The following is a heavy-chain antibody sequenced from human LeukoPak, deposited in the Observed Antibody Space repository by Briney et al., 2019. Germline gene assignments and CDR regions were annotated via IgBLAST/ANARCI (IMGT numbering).Heavy chain of an antibody. Sequence: ASVKVSCKASGYTFTGYYMHWVRQAPGQGLEWMGWINPNSGGTNYAQKFQGRVTMTRDTSISTAYMELSRLRSDDTAVYYCAREKGDIVVVVAAEHFDYWGQGTLVTVSS. CDR2: INPNSGGT. V-gene: IGHV1-2*02. J-gene: IGHJ4*02. D-gene: IGHD2-15*01. CDR3: AREKGDIVVVVAAEHFDY. CDR1: GYTFTGYY.